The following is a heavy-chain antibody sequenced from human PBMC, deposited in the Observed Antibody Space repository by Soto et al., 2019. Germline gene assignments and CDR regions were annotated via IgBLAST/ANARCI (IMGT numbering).Heavy chain of an antibody. CDR3: AREDSVTYFDY. D-gene: IGHD2-15*01. CDR1: GFTFSTYP. CDR2: ISYDGSNT. Sequence: GGSLRLSCAASGFTFSTYPMHWVRQPPGKGLEWVAVISYDGSNTYYADSVKGRFTASRDNSKNTLFLQVNILRAEDTAVYYCAREDSVTYFDYWGQGTLVTVSS. V-gene: IGHV3-30-3*01. J-gene: IGHJ4*02.